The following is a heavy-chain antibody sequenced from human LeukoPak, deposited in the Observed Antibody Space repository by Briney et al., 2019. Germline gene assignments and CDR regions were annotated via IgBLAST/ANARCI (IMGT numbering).Heavy chain of an antibody. J-gene: IGHJ4*02. CDR1: GDSVSSNSAA. Sequence: SQTLSLTCAISGDSVSSNSAAWNWVRQSPSRGLEWLARTYYRSKWYNDFAASVKSRISIDPDTSKNQFSLHPISVTPDDTAVYYCARQGGLGWLTLDYWGQGTLVTVSS. D-gene: IGHD2-21*01. CDR2: TYYRSKWYN. CDR3: ARQGGLGWLTLDY. V-gene: IGHV6-1*01.